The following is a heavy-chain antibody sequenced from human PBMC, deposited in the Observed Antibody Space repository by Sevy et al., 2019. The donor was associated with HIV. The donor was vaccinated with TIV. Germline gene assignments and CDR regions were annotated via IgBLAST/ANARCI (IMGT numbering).Heavy chain of an antibody. J-gene: IGHJ5*02. CDR3: ARSPPVVVVPGAPSWFDP. CDR2: INGSGIT. Sequence: SETLSLTCAVHDGSFSGYYWNWIRQLPGKGLEWIGEINGSGITYYNPSLKSRVTISVDTSKKQFSLKLISVTAADTAVYFCARSPPVVVVPGAPSWFDPWGQGTLVTVSS. CDR1: DGSFSGYY. V-gene: IGHV4-34*01. D-gene: IGHD2-2*01.